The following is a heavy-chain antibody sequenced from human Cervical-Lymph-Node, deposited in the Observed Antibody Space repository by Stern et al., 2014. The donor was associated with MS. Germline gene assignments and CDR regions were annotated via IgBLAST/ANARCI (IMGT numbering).Heavy chain of an antibody. D-gene: IGHD3-22*01. V-gene: IGHV3-33*01. CDR2: AWSNGRKE. CDR1: GFTFRTHG. Sequence: VQLVASGGGVVQPGTSLRLSCVASGFTFRTHGVHWVRQAPGKGLEWVAVAWSNGRKEYFADSVKGRFSISRDNTKNTLYLQMESLRVEDTAVYFCARDDDTSSHYSKFDYWGQGTVVTVSS. J-gene: IGHJ4*02. CDR3: ARDDDTSSHYSKFDY.